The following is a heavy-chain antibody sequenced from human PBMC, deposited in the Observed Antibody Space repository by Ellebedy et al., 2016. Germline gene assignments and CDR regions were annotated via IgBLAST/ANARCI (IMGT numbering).Heavy chain of an antibody. Sequence: GESLKISCTASGFTFGDYAMSWFRQAPGKGLEWVGFIRSKAYGGTTEYAASVKGRFTISRDDSKSIAYLQMNSLKTEDTAVYYCTREMGDGDYFVPVDYWGQGTLVTVSS. CDR3: TREMGDGDYFVPVDY. CDR1: GFTFGDYA. D-gene: IGHD4-17*01. J-gene: IGHJ4*02. V-gene: IGHV3-49*03. CDR2: IRSKAYGGTT.